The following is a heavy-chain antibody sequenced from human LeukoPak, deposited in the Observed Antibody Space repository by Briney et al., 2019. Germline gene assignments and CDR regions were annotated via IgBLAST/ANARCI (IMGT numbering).Heavy chain of an antibody. Sequence: PSETLSLTCAVSGYSISSGYYWGWIRQPPGKGLEWIGSIYHSGSTYYNPSLKSRVTISVDTSKNQFSLKLSSVTAADTPLYYYARGEVVVVPAAIRFDPWGQGTLVTVSS. CDR1: GYSISSGYY. J-gene: IGHJ5*02. CDR3: ARGEVVVVPAAIRFDP. D-gene: IGHD2-2*01. CDR2: IYHSGST. V-gene: IGHV4-38-2*01.